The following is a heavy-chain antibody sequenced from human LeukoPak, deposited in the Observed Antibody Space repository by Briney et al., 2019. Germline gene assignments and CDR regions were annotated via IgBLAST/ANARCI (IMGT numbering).Heavy chain of an antibody. CDR2: INPYSGAI. CDR3: ARDPKSQLLLDY. CDR1: GFTFTDEY. D-gene: IGHD2-2*01. V-gene: IGHV1-2*02. Sequence: ASAKVSCKSSGFTFTDEYIHWVRQAPGQGLEWTGWINPYSGAINYAQKFQGRVTLTRDTSISTAYMELSRLTSGDTAVYYCARDPKSQLLLDYWGQGTLVTVSS. J-gene: IGHJ4*02.